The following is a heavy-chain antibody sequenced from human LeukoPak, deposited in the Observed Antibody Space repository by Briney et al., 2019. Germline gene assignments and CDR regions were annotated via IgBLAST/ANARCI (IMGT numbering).Heavy chain of an antibody. V-gene: IGHV3-23*01. CDR2: ITGSGGST. CDR3: AKDPKGGVVRFFDY. D-gene: IGHD3-3*01. Sequence: GGSLRLSCAASGFTFSSYAMTWVRQVPGKGLECVSVITGSGGSTYYADSAKGRFTISRDNSKNTVYLQMNSLRAEDTAVYYCAKDPKGGVVRFFDYWGQGTLVTVSS. CDR1: GFTFSSYA. J-gene: IGHJ4*02.